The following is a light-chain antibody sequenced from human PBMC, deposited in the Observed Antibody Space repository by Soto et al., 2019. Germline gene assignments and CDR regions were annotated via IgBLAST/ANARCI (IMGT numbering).Light chain of an antibody. V-gene: IGKV1-39*01. CDR1: QSISSY. J-gene: IGKJ2*01. CDR3: QQSYSTPMYT. Sequence: DIQMTPSPSSLSASVGDRVTITCRASQSISSYLNWYQQKPGKAPKLRIYAASSLQSGVPSRFSRSGSGTDFALTISSLQPDDFTTYYCQQSYSTPMYTFGQGTKLEIK. CDR2: AAS.